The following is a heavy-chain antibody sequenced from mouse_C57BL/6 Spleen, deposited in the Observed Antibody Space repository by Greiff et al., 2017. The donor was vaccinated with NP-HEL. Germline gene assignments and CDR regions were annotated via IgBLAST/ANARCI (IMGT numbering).Heavy chain of an antibody. D-gene: IGHD3-2*02. J-gene: IGHJ2*01. CDR2: INPNNGGT. V-gene: IGHV1-26*01. CDR1: GYTFTDYY. CDR3: ARGGQLRLPDY. Sequence: VQLQQSGPELVKPGASVKISCKASGYTFTDYYMNWVKQSHGKSLEWIGDINPNNGGTSYNQKFKGKATLTVDKSSSTAYMELRSLTSEDSAVYYCARGGQLRLPDYWGQGTTLTVSS.